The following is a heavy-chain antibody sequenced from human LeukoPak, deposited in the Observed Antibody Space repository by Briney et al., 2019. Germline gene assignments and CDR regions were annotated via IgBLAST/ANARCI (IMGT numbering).Heavy chain of an antibody. D-gene: IGHD3-22*01. V-gene: IGHV4-39*07. J-gene: IGHJ4*02. CDR2: IYYSGST. CDR1: SGSISSSSYY. CDR3: ARDRPYYYDSSGYYSYFDY. Sequence: SETLSLTCTVSSGSISSSSYYWGWLRQPPGKGLEWIGSIYYSGSTYYNPSLKSRVTISVDTSKNQFSLKLSSVTAADTAVYYCARDRPYYYDSSGYYSYFDYWGQGTLVTVSS.